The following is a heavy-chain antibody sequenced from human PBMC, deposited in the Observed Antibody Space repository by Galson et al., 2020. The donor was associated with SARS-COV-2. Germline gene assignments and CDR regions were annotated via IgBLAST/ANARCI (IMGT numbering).Heavy chain of an antibody. J-gene: IGHJ2*01. CDR3: ARDLAPAAPDWYFDL. CDR1: GGSISRSGYY. V-gene: IGHV4-39*07. D-gene: IGHD2-2*01. Sequence: ASETLSLTCSVSGGSISRSGYYWGWLRQPPGEGLEWIGNVDFRGNTYYNWSLKSRVTMSVDTSENQFSLKLHSVTAADTAVYYCARDLAPAAPDWYFDLWGRGTLVTVSS. CDR2: VDFRGNT.